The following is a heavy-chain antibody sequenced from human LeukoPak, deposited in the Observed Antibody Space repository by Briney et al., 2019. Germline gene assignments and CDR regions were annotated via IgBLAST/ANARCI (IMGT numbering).Heavy chain of an antibody. J-gene: IGHJ4*02. CDR1: GGTFSSYA. CDR3: ARAFQSLGGLSLPDY. Sequence: ASVKVSCKASGGTFSSYAISWVRQAPGQGLEWMGWIHPSTGNPTYAQGFTGRFVFSLDTSVSTTYLRISSLKAEDTAVYYCARAFQSLGGLSLPDYWGQGTLVTVSS. D-gene: IGHD3-16*02. CDR2: IHPSTGNP. V-gene: IGHV7-4-1*02.